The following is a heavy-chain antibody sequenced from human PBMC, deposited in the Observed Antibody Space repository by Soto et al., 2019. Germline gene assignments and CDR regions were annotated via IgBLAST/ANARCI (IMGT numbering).Heavy chain of an antibody. V-gene: IGHV4-39*02. J-gene: IGHJ4*02. CDR2: VYYTGST. Sequence: QLQLQESGPGLVKPSETLSLTCTVSGGSITSSNYYWDWIRQPPGKGLEWIGTVYYTGSTYYNPSLKSRLTISVDTSKNHFSLRLSSVTAADTAVYYCARGDCRGRGCYFDYWGQGTLVTVAS. D-gene: IGHD2-15*01. CDR3: ARGDCRGRGCYFDY. CDR1: GGSITSSNYY.